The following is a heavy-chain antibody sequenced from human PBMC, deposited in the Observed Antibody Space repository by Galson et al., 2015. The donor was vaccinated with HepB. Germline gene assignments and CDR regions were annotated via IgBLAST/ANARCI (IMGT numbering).Heavy chain of an antibody. CDR2: IDWHDDK. Sequence: PALVKPTQTLTLTCTFSGFSLNTRGMCVTWIRQPPGKALEWLALIDWHDDKYFSTSLRTRLTISKDTSGNQVVLTMTNMDPEDTATYYCARSYYYYNMDVWGQGTTVTVSS. J-gene: IGHJ6*01. CDR3: ARSYYYYNMDV. V-gene: IGHV2-70*01. D-gene: IGHD3-10*01. CDR1: GFSLNTRGMC.